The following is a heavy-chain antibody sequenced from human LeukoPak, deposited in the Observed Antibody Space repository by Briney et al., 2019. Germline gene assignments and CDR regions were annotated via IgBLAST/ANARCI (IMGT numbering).Heavy chain of an antibody. V-gene: IGHV4-59*08. CDR2: FHNSGTS. D-gene: IGHD5-12*01. J-gene: IGHJ4*02. CDR1: DDSISDYY. CDR3: ARWVRSYDCFDY. Sequence: PSETLSLTCTVPDDSISDYYWGWIRQPPGKGLEGIGYFHNSGTSTYNPSLKSRVTISADTSKNQFSLKLSSVTAADTAVYYCARWVRSYDCFDYWGQGTLVTVSS.